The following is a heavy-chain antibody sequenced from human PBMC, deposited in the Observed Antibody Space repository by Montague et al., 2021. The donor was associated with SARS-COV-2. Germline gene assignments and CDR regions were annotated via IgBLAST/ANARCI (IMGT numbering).Heavy chain of an antibody. CDR3: ARVFPRWLRFHPYFDY. J-gene: IGHJ4*02. D-gene: IGHD5-12*01. Sequence: SETLSLTCTVSGGSISSYYWSWIWQPPGNGLEWIGYIYYSGSTNSNSSLKSRVTISVDTAKNQFSLKLSSVTAADTAVYYCARVFPRWLRFHPYFDYWGQGTLVTVSS. CDR2: IYYSGST. CDR1: GGSISSYY. V-gene: IGHV4-59*01.